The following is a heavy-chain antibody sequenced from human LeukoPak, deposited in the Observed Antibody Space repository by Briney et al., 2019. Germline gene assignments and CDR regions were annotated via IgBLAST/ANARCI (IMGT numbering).Heavy chain of an antibody. D-gene: IGHD3-10*01. CDR1: GGTFSSYA. J-gene: IGHJ6*03. CDR2: IIPIFGTA. Sequence: SVKVSCKASGGTFSSYAISWVRQAPGQGLEWMGGIIPIFGTANYAQKFQGRVTITTDESTSTAYMELSSLRSEDTAVYYCARGSYYYGSGSYYYYYYYYYMDVWGKGTTVTVSS. CDR3: ARGSYYYGSGSYYYYYYYYYMDV. V-gene: IGHV1-69*05.